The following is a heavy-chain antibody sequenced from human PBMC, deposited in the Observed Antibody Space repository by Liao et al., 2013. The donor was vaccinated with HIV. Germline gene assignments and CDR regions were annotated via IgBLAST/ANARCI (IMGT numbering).Heavy chain of an antibody. CDR2: AIHNVRT. V-gene: IGHV4-34*02. CDR3: ARGDYNSRTRA. J-gene: IGHJ5*02. D-gene: IGHD4/OR15-4a*01. Sequence: QVQIQQWGAGLLKPTETLSLKCAVSGASLDGYYCSWIRQAPGKGLEWVGEAIHNVRTNYNPSLKSRVTISIDTSKREFSLKLNSVTVTDTAVYYCARGDYNSRTRAWGQGTLVTVSS. CDR1: GASLDGYY.